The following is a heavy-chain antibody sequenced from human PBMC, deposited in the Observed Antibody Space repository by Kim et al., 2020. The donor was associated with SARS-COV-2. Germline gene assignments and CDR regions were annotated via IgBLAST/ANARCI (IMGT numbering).Heavy chain of an antibody. CDR2: INGGNDNT. V-gene: IGHV1-3*01. J-gene: IGHJ4*02. CDR1: GYTFTNFA. CDR3: VRLGVGVSFDY. D-gene: IGHD1-26*01. Sequence: ASVKVSCKASGYTFTNFAMHWVRQAPGQRLEWMGWINGGNDNTGYSPTFQGRVTISRDTSASTVYMELSSLRSEDTPIFYCVRLGVGVSFDYWGQGTLVTVSS.